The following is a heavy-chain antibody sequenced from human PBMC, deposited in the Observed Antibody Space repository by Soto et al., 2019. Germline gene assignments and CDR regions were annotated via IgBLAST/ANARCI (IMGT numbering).Heavy chain of an antibody. J-gene: IGHJ5*02. CDR1: GGSFNRHT. CDR2: IIPIFGTA. CDR3: ARVRPGIAVAGSWFDP. D-gene: IGHD6-19*01. V-gene: IGHV1-69*01. Sequence: QVQLVQSGAEVRKPGSSVRVSCKASGGSFNRHTISWVRQAPGQGLEWMGGIIPIFGTANHAQKFQGRVTIIADESTSTVYMELSSLRSDDTAIYYCARVRPGIAVAGSWFDPWGQGTLVTVSS.